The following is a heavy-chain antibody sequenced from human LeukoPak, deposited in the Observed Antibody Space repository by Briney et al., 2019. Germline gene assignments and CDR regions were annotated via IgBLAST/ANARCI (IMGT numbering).Heavy chain of an antibody. V-gene: IGHV3-7*01. CDR3: ARPSIVVVPAAIGVDY. D-gene: IGHD2-2*01. Sequence: GGSLRLSCAASGFTFSSYWMSWVRQAPGKGLEWVANIKQDGSEKYYVDSVKGRFTISRDNAKNSLYLQMNSLRAEDTAVYYCARPSIVVVPAAIGVDYWGQGTLVTASS. J-gene: IGHJ4*02. CDR2: IKQDGSEK. CDR1: GFTFSSYW.